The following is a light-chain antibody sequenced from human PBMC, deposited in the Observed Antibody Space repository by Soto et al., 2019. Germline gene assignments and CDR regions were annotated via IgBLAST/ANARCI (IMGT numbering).Light chain of an antibody. CDR2: TNN. CDR3: AVWDDNLNSVV. CDR1: SSNIATNS. J-gene: IGLJ2*01. Sequence: QSALTQPPSVSGTPGQRVTISCSGSSSNIATNSVNWYQQLPATAPRLLIYTNNRRPSEVPDRFSGSKSGTSASLAISGHQSEDEADYYCAVWDDNLNSVVFGGGTKVIVL. V-gene: IGLV1-44*01.